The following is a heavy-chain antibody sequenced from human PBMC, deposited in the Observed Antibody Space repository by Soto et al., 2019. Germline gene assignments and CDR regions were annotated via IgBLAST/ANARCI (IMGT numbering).Heavy chain of an antibody. Sequence: GASVKVSCKVSGDTLSELSIHWVRQAPGKGLEWMGRFDPEDDEIVYAQKFQGRVTMTEDTSTDTSYMEVTSLTSEDTAVYYCATERLGFCDSDNCYRHYFDSCGHGSPVPVSS. CDR2: FDPEDDEI. V-gene: IGHV1-24*01. CDR1: GDTLSELS. CDR3: ATERLGFCDSDNCYRHYFDS. J-gene: IGHJ4*01. D-gene: IGHD2-21*02.